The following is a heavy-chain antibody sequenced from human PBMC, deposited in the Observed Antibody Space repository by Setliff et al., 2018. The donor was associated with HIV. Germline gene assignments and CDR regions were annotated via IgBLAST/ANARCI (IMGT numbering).Heavy chain of an antibody. CDR3: ARGRSITIFGVAYFDF. CDR2: IFYSGST. CDR1: GDSMSSSSYY. Sequence: SETLSLTCTVSGDSMSSSSYYWGWIRQPPGKGLEWIGSIFYSGSTNYNPSLKSRVTISVDTSRDQFSLKLSSVTAADTAVYYCARGRSITIFGVAYFDFWGQGTQVTVSS. D-gene: IGHD3-3*01. J-gene: IGHJ4*02. V-gene: IGHV4-39*07.